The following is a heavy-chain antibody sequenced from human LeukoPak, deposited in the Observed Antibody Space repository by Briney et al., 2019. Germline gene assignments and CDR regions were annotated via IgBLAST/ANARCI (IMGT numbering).Heavy chain of an antibody. V-gene: IGHV3-53*01. CDR2: IYSGGTT. D-gene: IGHD5-18*01. CDR3: AKNVRYTYGLGS. J-gene: IGHJ5*02. Sequence: GGSLRLSCAASGFTVSSSYMSWVRQAPGKRLEWVSLIYSGGTTYYADSVKGRFTISRDYSKNTLYLQMNSLRAEDTAVYFCAKNVRYTYGLGSWGQGTLVTVAS. CDR1: GFTVSSSY.